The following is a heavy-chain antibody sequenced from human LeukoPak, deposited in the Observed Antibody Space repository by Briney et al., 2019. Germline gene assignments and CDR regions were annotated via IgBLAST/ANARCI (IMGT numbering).Heavy chain of an antibody. J-gene: IGHJ4*01. D-gene: IGHD6-13*01. V-gene: IGHV3-23*01. Sequence: GSLRLSCAASGFTFSNYAMSWVRQTPGKGLEWVSAISGSGGDTYYADSVKGRFTISRDNSKNTLYLQMNSLRAEDTAVYYCATGIAATIPWYFDYWGHGTLVTVSS. CDR1: GFTFSNYA. CDR2: ISGSGGDT. CDR3: ATGIAATIPWYFDY.